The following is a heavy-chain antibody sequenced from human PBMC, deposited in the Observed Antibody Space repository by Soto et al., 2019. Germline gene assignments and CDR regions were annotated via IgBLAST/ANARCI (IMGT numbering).Heavy chain of an antibody. CDR1: GGSISSSSYY. D-gene: IGHD3-16*01. Sequence: SETLSLTCTVSGGSISSSSYYWGWIRQPPGKGLEWIGSIYYSGSTYYNPSLKSRVTISVDTSKNQFSLKLSSVTAADTAVYYCARHGGALAYYYGMDVWGQGXTVTVYS. CDR3: ARHGGALAYYYGMDV. V-gene: IGHV4-39*01. J-gene: IGHJ6*02. CDR2: IYYSGST.